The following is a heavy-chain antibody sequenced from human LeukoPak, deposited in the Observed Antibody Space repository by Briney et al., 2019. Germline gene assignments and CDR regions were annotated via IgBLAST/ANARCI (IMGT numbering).Heavy chain of an antibody. Sequence: TSVKVSCKASGSTFTDYYMHWVRHAPGQGLEWMGWINPNSGGTDYAQKFQGRVTMTRDTSISTAYMELSRLRSDDTAVYYCATDYGDYESGYWGQGTLVTVSS. J-gene: IGHJ4*02. D-gene: IGHD4-17*01. CDR2: INPNSGGT. CDR1: GSTFTDYY. CDR3: ATDYGDYESGY. V-gene: IGHV1-2*02.